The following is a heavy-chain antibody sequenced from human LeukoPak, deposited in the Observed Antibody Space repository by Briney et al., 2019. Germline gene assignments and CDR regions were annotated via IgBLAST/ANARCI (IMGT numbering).Heavy chain of an antibody. Sequence: GGSLRLSCAASGFIVSSKYMSWVRQAPGKGLEWVSSISSSSSYIYYADSVKGRFTISRDNAKNSLYLQMNSLRAEDTAVYYCAIYGDYEYFQHWGQGTLVTVSS. CDR2: ISSSSSYI. CDR1: GFIVSSKY. D-gene: IGHD4-17*01. J-gene: IGHJ1*01. CDR3: AIYGDYEYFQH. V-gene: IGHV3-21*01.